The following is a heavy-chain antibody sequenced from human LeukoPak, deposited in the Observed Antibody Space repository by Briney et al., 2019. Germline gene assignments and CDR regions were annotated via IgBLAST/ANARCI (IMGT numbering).Heavy chain of an antibody. CDR2: IYYSGST. CDR1: GGSISSSSYY. CDR3: ARVIWRWQQLVPYYYYYGMDV. V-gene: IGHV4-39*07. D-gene: IGHD6-13*01. Sequence: SETLSLTCTVSGGSISSSSYYWGWIRQPPGKGPEWIGSIYYSGSTYYNPSLKSRVTISVDTSKNQFSLKLSSVTAADTAVYHCARVIWRWQQLVPYYYYYGMDVWGQGTTVTVSS. J-gene: IGHJ6*02.